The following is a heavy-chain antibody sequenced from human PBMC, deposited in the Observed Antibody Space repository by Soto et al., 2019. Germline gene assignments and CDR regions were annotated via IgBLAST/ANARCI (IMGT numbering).Heavy chain of an antibody. J-gene: IGHJ4*02. CDR1: GFTFTRYA. V-gene: IGHV3-23*01. CDR3: AREGWATTVTTCYEY. D-gene: IGHD4-17*01. Sequence: EVQLLESGGGLVQPGGSLRLSCAASGFTFTRYAMNWVRQAPGKGLEWVSTILERSGSTYYADSVKGRFTISRDNSNNRLLLQMNSLRADDTAVYYCAREGWATTVTTCYEYWGRGTLVTVSS. CDR2: ILERSGST.